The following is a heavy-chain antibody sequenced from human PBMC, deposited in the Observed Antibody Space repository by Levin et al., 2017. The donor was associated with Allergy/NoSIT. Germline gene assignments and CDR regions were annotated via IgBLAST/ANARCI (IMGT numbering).Heavy chain of an antibody. Sequence: GESLKISCKASGYSFSIYGISWVRQAPGQGLEWMGWISAYNGDTHHAQKFQGRVTMTTDTSTSTAYMELRSLTSADTAVYYCVRDSKRWFGELLFDSWGQGTLVTVSS. D-gene: IGHD3-10*01. V-gene: IGHV1-18*01. CDR3: VRDSKRWFGELLFDS. CDR1: GYSFSIYG. J-gene: IGHJ4*02. CDR2: ISAYNGDT.